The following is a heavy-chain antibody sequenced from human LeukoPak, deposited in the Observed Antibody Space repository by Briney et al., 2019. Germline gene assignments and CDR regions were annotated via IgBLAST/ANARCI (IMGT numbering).Heavy chain of an antibody. D-gene: IGHD2-21*02. CDR2: INPNSGGT. CDR3: ARDNQLDCGGDCYYY. Sequence: ASVKVSCTASGYXFTGYYIYWVRQAPGQGLEWLGWINPNSGGTNYAQKFQGRVTMTRDTSISTAYVELSGLRSDDTAVYYCARDNQLDCGGDCYYYWGQGTLVTVSS. CDR1: GYXFTGYY. J-gene: IGHJ4*02. V-gene: IGHV1-2*02.